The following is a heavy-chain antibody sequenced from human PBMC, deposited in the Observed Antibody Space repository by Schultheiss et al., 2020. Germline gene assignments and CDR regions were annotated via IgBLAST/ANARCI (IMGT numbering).Heavy chain of an antibody. V-gene: IGHV3-53*01. CDR3: AGGGEAAWEVLAY. D-gene: IGHD2-8*02. Sequence: GGSLRLSCAASGFTFSSYAMHWVRQAPGKGLEWVSVIYRGGSTDYADSVKGRFIVSRDDSKNTLYLQMDSLRDGDTAVYYCAGGGEAAWEVLAYWGQGTLVTVSS. J-gene: IGHJ4*02. CDR1: GFTFSSYA. CDR2: IYRGGST.